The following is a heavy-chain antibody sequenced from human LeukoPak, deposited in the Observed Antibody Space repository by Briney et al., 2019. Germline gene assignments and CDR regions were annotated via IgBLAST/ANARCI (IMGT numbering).Heavy chain of an antibody. Sequence: ASVKVSCKASGYTFTSYDINWVRQTTGHGLEWMGWMNPNSGNTGYAQRFQGRVTMTRNSSISTAYMDLSSLGSEDTAVYYCARATGKDILTGRKLDYWGQGTLVTVSS. CDR2: MNPNSGNT. CDR3: ARATGKDILTGRKLDY. CDR1: GYTFTSYD. D-gene: IGHD3-9*01. V-gene: IGHV1-8*01. J-gene: IGHJ4*02.